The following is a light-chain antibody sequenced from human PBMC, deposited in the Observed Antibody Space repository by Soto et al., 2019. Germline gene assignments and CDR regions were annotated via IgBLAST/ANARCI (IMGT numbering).Light chain of an antibody. CDR2: LEGSGSY. Sequence: QSVLTQSSSASASLGSSVKLTCTLSSGHSSYIIAWHQQQPGKAPRYLMKLEGSGSYNKGSGVPDRFSGSSSGADRYLTISNLQSEDEADYYCETWDSNNQVFGVGTKLTVL. V-gene: IGLV4-60*03. CDR1: SGHSSYI. CDR3: ETWDSNNQV. J-gene: IGLJ2*01.